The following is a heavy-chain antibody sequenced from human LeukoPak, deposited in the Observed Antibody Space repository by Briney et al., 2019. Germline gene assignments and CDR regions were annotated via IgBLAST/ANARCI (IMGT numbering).Heavy chain of an antibody. J-gene: IGHJ6*03. Sequence: SETLSLTCTVSGGSISSGGYYWSWIRQPPGKGLEWIGYIYHSGSTYYNPSLKSRVTISVDRSKNQFSLKLSSVTAADTAVYYCARDIRVVPAASYYYYYYMDVWGKGTTVTVSS. CDR1: GGSISSGGYY. CDR3: ARDIRVVPAASYYYYYYMDV. CDR2: IYHSGST. V-gene: IGHV4-30-2*01. D-gene: IGHD2-2*01.